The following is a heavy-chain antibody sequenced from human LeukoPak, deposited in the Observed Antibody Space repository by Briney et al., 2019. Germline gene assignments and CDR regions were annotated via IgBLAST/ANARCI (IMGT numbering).Heavy chain of an antibody. CDR2: IIPILGIA. V-gene: IGHV1-69*04. D-gene: IGHD2-2*01. Sequence: GASVKVSCKASGGTFSSYAISWVRQAPGQGLEWMGRIIPILGIANYAQKFQGRVTITADKSTSTAYMEQSSLRSEDTAVYYCASIRDRSAVVVPAAILATWGQGTLVTVSS. CDR1: GGTFSSYA. J-gene: IGHJ5*02. CDR3: ASIRDRSAVVVPAAILAT.